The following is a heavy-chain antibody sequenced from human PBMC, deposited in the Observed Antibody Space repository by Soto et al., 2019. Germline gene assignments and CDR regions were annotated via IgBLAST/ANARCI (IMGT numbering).Heavy chain of an antibody. J-gene: IGHJ5*02. CDR3: ANVGITTRWLDP. CDR1: GFTVSTNN. CDR2: IYSDGNS. D-gene: IGHD1-26*01. Sequence: EVHLVESGGGVVQPGGSLILSCAASGFTVSTNNMIWVRQAPGKGPAWVSAIYSDGNSYYTDSVQGRFTISRDNSKNTLYLQMNSLRVEDTAIYYCANVGITTRWLDPWGPGALVTVSS. V-gene: IGHV3-66*01.